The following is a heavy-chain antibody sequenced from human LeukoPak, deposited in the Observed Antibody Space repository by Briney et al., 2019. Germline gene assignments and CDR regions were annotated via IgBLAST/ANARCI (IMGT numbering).Heavy chain of an antibody. D-gene: IGHD6-13*01. Sequence: GGSLRLSCAASGFTFSSYAMSWVSQAPEKGLEWVSAISGSGGSTYYADFVKGRFTISRDNSKNTLYLQMNSLRAEDTAVYYCAKDRGSYSSSPNWFDPWGQGTLVTVSS. CDR1: GFTFSSYA. CDR2: ISGSGGST. J-gene: IGHJ5*02. V-gene: IGHV3-23*01. CDR3: AKDRGSYSSSPNWFDP.